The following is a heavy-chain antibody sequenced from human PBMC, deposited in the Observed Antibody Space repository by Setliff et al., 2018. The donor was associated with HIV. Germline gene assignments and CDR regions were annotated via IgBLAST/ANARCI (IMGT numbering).Heavy chain of an antibody. CDR2: INHSEST. CDR3: ARIYDYGSYYFDY. Sequence: PSETLSLTCAVYGGSFSGYYWSWIRQSPGKGLEWIGEINHSESTNYNPSVKRRVTISIDTSKNQISLKLSSVTAADTAVYYCARIYDYGSYYFDYWGQGTLVTVSS. D-gene: IGHD3-10*01. J-gene: IGHJ4*02. V-gene: IGHV4-34*01. CDR1: GGSFSGYY.